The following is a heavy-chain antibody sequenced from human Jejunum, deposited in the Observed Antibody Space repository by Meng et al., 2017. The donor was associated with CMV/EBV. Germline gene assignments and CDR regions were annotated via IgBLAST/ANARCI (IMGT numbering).Heavy chain of an antibody. D-gene: IGHD2-2*01. J-gene: IGHJ4*02. Sequence: VQLLQSGGEVKKPGSSVKVSCTSSGGEVNNFAINWVRQAPGQGLEWMGGIIPIFRTPQYAQKFQGRLTITADGPTGTTFMELSSLTSDDTAIYYCARGFSNGYQPFDYWGQGTLVTVSS. CDR3: ARGFSNGYQPFDY. CDR1: GGEVNNFA. V-gene: IGHV1-69*12. CDR2: IIPIFRTP.